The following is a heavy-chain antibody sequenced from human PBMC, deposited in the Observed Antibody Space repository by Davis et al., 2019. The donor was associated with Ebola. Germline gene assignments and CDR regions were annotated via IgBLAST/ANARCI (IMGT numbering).Heavy chain of an antibody. CDR2: IDIRSTTI. V-gene: IGHV3-48*02. Sequence: PGGSLRLSCAASGFSFSSYSMSWVRQAPGKGLEWISFIDIRSTTIYYADSVKGRFTISRDNGKNSLYLQMNSLRDEDTAVYYCATVGSPVRSGGSWGGGFDFDYWGQGTLVTVSS. CDR1: GFSFSSYS. CDR3: ATVGSPVRSGGSWGGGFDFDY. D-gene: IGHD2-15*01. J-gene: IGHJ4*02.